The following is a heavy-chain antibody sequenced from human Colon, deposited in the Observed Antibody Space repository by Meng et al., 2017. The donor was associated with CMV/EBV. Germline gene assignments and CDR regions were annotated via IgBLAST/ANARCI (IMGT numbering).Heavy chain of an antibody. CDR1: GFTFSNYS. Sequence: GGSLRLSCVVSGFTFSNYSMSWVRQAPGKGLEWLSYISIRDSTIYYADSVRGRFTISRDNANNSLYLQMNSLRAEDTAVYYCARESIAMVRGYGMDVWGQGTTVTVSS. D-gene: IGHD3-10*01. CDR3: ARESIAMVRGYGMDV. CDR2: ISIRDSTI. V-gene: IGHV3-48*04. J-gene: IGHJ6*02.